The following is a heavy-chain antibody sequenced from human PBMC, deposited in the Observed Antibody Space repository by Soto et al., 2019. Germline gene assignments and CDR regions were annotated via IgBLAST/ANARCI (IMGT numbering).Heavy chain of an antibody. CDR2: IYYSGRS. J-gene: IGHJ6*02. CDR1: GDSISDPTYY. V-gene: IGHV4-61*01. Sequence: QVQLQESGPGLVRPSETLSLTCTVSGDSISDPTYYWTWIRQSPGKGLEWIAHIYYSGRSIYNPSFKSRAAISVDTSNNQFSLILSSLTTADTAVYFCARESTEPEYYYGLDVWGQGTTVTVSS. CDR3: ARESTEPEYYYGLDV. D-gene: IGHD4-17*01.